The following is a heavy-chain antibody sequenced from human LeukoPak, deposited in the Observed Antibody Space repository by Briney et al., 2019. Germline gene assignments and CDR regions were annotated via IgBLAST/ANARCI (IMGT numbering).Heavy chain of an antibody. V-gene: IGHV4-39*01. Sequence: SETLSLTCAVYGESFVGYYWAWIRQPPGKGLEWIGSIYYSGSTYYNPSLKSRVTISVDTSKNQFSLKLSSVTAADTAVYYCARTQSHVLLWFGLDPWGQGTLVTVSS. CDR2: IYYSGST. CDR1: GESFVGYY. J-gene: IGHJ5*02. D-gene: IGHD3-10*01. CDR3: ARTQSHVLLWFGLDP.